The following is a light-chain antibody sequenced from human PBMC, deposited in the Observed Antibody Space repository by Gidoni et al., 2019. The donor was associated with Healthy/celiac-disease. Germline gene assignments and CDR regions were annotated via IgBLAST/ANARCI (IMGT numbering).Light chain of an antibody. J-gene: IGKJ2*01. CDR2: DAS. CDR3: QQFNNYPPYT. V-gene: IGKV1D-13*01. Sequence: AIQLTQSPSSLSASVGDRVTITCRASKGISSALAWYQQKPGKAPKLLIYDASSLESGVPSRFSGSGSGTDFTLTISSLQPEDFATYYCQQFNNYPPYTFGQGTKLEIK. CDR1: KGISSA.